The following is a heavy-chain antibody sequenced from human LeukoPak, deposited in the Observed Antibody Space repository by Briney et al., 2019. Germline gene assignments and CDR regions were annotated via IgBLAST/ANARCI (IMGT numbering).Heavy chain of an antibody. CDR1: GFTFSNAW. V-gene: IGHV3-15*01. J-gene: IGHJ4*02. D-gene: IGHD6-19*01. CDR2: IKSKTDGGTT. CDR3: TTDRSSGWYLTVDY. Sequence: GGSLRLSCAASGFTFSNAWMSWVRQAPGKGLEWVGRIKSKTDGGTTDYAAPVKGRFTISGDDSKNTLYLQMNSLKTEDTAVYYCTTDRSSGWYLTVDYWGQGTLVTVSS.